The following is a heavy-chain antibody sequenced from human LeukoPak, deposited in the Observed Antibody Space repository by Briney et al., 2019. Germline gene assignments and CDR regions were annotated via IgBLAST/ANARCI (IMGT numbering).Heavy chain of an antibody. CDR1: GYTFTNYR. V-gene: IGHV1-18*01. CDR3: ARVDASSWYGHDY. D-gene: IGHD6-13*01. Sequence: ASVTVSCKASGYTFTNYRISWLRQPPGKGLEWMGWISTYNGNTNYAQKFRARDTMTTDTSTSTAYLELRSLISDDTAVYYCARVDASSWYGHDYWGQGTLITVSS. J-gene: IGHJ4*02. CDR2: ISTYNGNT.